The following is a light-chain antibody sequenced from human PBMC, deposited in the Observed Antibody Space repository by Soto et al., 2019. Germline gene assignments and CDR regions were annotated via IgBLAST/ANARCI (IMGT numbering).Light chain of an antibody. CDR2: EVS. Sequence: QSALTQPPSASGSPGQSVTISCIGTSSDVGGYNYVSWYQQHPGKAPKLMIYEVSKRPSGVPDRFSGSKSGNTASLTVSGLQADDEAAYYCSSYAASNNLGVFGGGTKLTVL. CDR1: SSDVGGYNY. J-gene: IGLJ2*01. CDR3: SSYAASNNLGV. V-gene: IGLV2-8*01.